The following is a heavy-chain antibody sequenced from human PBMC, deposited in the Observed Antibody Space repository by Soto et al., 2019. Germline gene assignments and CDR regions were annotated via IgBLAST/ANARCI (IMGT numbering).Heavy chain of an antibody. CDR3: ARGYPLGDCSGGSCYNLYYYYYMDV. CDR1: GYTSTGYY. V-gene: IGHV1-2*04. Sequence: ASVKVSCKASGYTSTGYYMHWVRQAPGQGLEWMGWINPNSGGTNYAQKFQGWVTMTRDTSISTAYMELSRLRSDDTAVYYCARGYPLGDCSGGSCYNLYYYYYMDVWGKGTTVTVSS. D-gene: IGHD2-15*01. J-gene: IGHJ6*03. CDR2: INPNSGGT.